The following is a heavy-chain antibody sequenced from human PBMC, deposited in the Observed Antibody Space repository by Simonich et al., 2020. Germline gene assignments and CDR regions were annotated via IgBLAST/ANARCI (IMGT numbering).Heavy chain of an antibody. D-gene: IGHD6-13*01. CDR3: ARHTVKSIAATNYYYGMDV. Sequence: QVQLQQWGAGLLKPSETLSLTCAVYGGSFSGYYWSWIRQPPGKGLEWIGEINHSGSTNYNPSLKRLVTISVDTSKNQFSLKLSSVTAADTAVYYCARHTVKSIAATNYYYGMDVWGQGTTVTVSS. CDR1: GGSFSGYY. CDR2: INHSGST. V-gene: IGHV4-34*01. J-gene: IGHJ6*02.